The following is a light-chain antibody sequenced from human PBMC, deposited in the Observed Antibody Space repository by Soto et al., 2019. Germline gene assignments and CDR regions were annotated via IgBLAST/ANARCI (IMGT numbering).Light chain of an antibody. V-gene: IGLV3-25*03. Sequence: SYELTQPPSVSVSPGQTARITCFGDALSKQYVSWYQQKPGQAPVLVIYNDTERPSGIPERFSGSTSGTTVTLTIDGVQAEDEADYFCQSADSSGTYYVFGTGSKVTVL. J-gene: IGLJ1*01. CDR2: NDT. CDR3: QSADSSGTYYV. CDR1: ALSKQY.